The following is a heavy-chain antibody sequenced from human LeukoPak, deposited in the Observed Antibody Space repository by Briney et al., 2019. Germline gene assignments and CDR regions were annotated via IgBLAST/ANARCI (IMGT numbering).Heavy chain of an antibody. CDR2: ISYDGSNK. CDR1: GFTFSSYG. Sequence: GGSLRLSCAASGFTFSSYGMHWVRQAPGKGLEWVAVISYDGSNKYYADSVKGRFTISRDNSKNTLYLQMNSLRAEDTAVYYCAKLWYGIDYWGQGTLVTVSS. CDR3: AKLWYGIDY. V-gene: IGHV3-30*18. D-gene: IGHD1-14*01. J-gene: IGHJ4*02.